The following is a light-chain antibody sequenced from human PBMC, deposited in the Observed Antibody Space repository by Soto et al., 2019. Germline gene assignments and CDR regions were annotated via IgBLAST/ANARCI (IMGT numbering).Light chain of an antibody. CDR3: LLSNSGALPYV. Sequence: QAVVTQEPSLTVSPGGTVTLTCGSSTGAVTSGHYPYWFQQKPGQAPRTLIYDTSNKHSWTPARFSGSLLGGKAALTLSGAQPEDEAEYYCLLSNSGALPYVFGTGTKVTVL. CDR2: DTS. CDR1: TGAVTSGHY. J-gene: IGLJ1*01. V-gene: IGLV7-46*01.